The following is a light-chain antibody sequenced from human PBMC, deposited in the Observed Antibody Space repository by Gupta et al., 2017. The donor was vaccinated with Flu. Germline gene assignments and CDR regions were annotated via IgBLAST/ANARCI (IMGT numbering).Light chain of an antibody. V-gene: IGLV7-43*01. CDR3: PLYDGGVLV. J-gene: IGLJ3*02. Sequence: GTITLTCASSTGAVTSDYYPNWLQQKPGHDLRVLFYSSSNTAASAPARFSASLSGAKAALTLSGGEAEDEDEYYCPLYDGGVLVFGGGTKLTVL. CDR1: TGAVTSDYY. CDR2: SSS.